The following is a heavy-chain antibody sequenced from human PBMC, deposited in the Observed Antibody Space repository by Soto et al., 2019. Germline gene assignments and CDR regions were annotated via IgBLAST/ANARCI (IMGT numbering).Heavy chain of an antibody. Sequence: GGSLRLSCAASGFTFSSYGMHWVRQAPGKGLEWVAVIWYDGSNKNYADSVKGRFTISRDNSKNTLYLQMNSLRAEDTAVYSCARDRFQYSGGWYGEIAYWGQGTLVTVSS. D-gene: IGHD6-19*01. CDR2: IWYDGSNK. CDR1: GFTFSSYG. CDR3: ARDRFQYSGGWYGEIAY. V-gene: IGHV3-33*01. J-gene: IGHJ4*02.